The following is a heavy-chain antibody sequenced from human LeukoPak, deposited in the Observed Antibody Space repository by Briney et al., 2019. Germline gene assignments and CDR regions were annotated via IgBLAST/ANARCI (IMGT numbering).Heavy chain of an antibody. CDR2: INHSGST. CDR3: ARGKNYDILTGYFYYYYYGMDV. CDR1: GGSFSGYY. Sequence: PSETLSLTCAVYGGSFSGYYWSWIRQPPGKGLEWIGEINHSGSTNYNPSLKSRVTISVDTSKNQFSLKLSSVTAADMAVYYCARGKNYDILTGYFYYYYYGMDVWGKGTTVTVSS. V-gene: IGHV4-34*01. D-gene: IGHD3-9*01. J-gene: IGHJ6*04.